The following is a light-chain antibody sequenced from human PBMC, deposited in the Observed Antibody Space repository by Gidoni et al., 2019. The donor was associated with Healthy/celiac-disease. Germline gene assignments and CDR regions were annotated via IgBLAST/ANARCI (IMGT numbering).Light chain of an antibody. CDR3: QQRSDWPLT. Sequence: VLTQSPATLSLSPGERATLSCRASQSVNSYLVWYQQKPGQAPRLLIYDASNRATGIPARFSGRGSGTDFTLTISSLEPEDFAVYYCQQRSDWPLTFGGGTKVEIK. V-gene: IGKV3-11*01. CDR1: QSVNSY. J-gene: IGKJ4*01. CDR2: DAS.